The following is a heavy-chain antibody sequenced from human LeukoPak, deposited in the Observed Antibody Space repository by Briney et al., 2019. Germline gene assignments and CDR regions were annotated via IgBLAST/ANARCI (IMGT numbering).Heavy chain of an antibody. CDR2: INSDDSST. D-gene: IGHD3-10*01. CDR1: GFTFSSYW. J-gene: IGHJ4*02. V-gene: IGHV3-74*01. Sequence: GGSLRLSCAASGFTFSSYWMHWVRQAPGKGLVWVSRINSDDSSTIYADSVKGRFTISRDNAKNTLYLQMNSLRAEDTAVYYCAKEPGEGAGSYYNYWGQGTLVTVSS. CDR3: AKEPGEGAGSYYNY.